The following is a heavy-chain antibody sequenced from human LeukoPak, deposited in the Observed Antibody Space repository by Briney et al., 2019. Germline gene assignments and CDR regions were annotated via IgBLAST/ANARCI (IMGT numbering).Heavy chain of an antibody. CDR1: GFTFRTYG. V-gene: IGHV3-7*01. CDR2: IKQDGSEK. J-gene: IGHJ6*03. D-gene: IGHD3-3*01. CDR3: ARGLYYDFWSGYMNYYYYYYMDV. Sequence: PGGSLRLSCAASGFTFRTYGMHWVRQAPGKGLEWVANIKQDGSEKYYVDSVKGRFTISRDNAKNSLYLQMNSLRAEDTAVYYCARGLYYDFWSGYMNYYYYYYMDVWGKGTTVTVSS.